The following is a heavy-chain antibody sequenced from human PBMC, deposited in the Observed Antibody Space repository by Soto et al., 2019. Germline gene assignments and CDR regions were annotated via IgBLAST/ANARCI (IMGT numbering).Heavy chain of an antibody. V-gene: IGHV4-31*03. D-gene: IGHD2-2*01. Sequence: SETLSLTCTVSGGSISSGGYYWSWIRQHPGKGLEWIGYIYYSGSTSYNPSLKSRVTISVDTSKNQFSLKLSSVTAADTAVYYCARVKVTIPAANNLFDPWGQGTLVTVSS. CDR1: GGSISSGGYY. CDR3: ARVKVTIPAANNLFDP. CDR2: IYYSGST. J-gene: IGHJ5*02.